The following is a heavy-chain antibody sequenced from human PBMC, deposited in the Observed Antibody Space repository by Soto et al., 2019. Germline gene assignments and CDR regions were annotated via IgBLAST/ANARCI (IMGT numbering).Heavy chain of an antibody. D-gene: IGHD6-6*01. Sequence: ASVKVSCKASVYTLTSYGMSWVRQAPGQGLEWMGWISAYNGNTNYAQKLQGRVTMTTDTSTSTAYMELRSLRSDDTAVYYCARDRGVIAARLRYFDYWGQGTLVTVSS. CDR3: ARDRGVIAARLRYFDY. CDR2: ISAYNGNT. V-gene: IGHV1-18*01. J-gene: IGHJ4*02. CDR1: VYTLTSYG.